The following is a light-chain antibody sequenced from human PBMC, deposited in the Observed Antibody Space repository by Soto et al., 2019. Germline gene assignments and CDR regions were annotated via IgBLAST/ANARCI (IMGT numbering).Light chain of an antibody. Sequence: DIRMTQSPSTLSAAVGDRITITCRASQPLSTWVAWYQQKPGSAPKLLIYGASSLETGVRSRFSGSGSETEFTLTISGLQPDDFATYYCQQYKYYSRTFGQGTKVDIK. V-gene: IGKV1-5*01. CDR1: QPLSTW. CDR3: QQYKYYSRT. J-gene: IGKJ2*01. CDR2: GAS.